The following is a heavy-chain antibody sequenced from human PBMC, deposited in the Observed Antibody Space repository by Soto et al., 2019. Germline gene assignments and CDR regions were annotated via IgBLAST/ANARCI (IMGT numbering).Heavy chain of an antibody. V-gene: IGHV3-30*18. D-gene: IGHD6-19*01. CDR2: VSDDGRNT. CDR3: AKGGRQWLIISHFNY. CDR1: GFTFSDYA. Sequence: VQLVESGGGVVQPGRSLRLSCAASGFTFSDYAMHWVRQAPGKGLEWVAVVSDDGRNTHYADSVKGRFTISRDSSKNTVSREMTSLRAEDTAVYYWAKGGRQWLIISHFNYWGQGALVTVSS. J-gene: IGHJ4*02.